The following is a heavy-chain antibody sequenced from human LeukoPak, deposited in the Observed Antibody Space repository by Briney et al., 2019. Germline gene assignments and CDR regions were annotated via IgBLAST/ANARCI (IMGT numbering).Heavy chain of an antibody. V-gene: IGHV4-59*01. Sequence: SETLSLTCTVSSGSISSYYWSWIRQPPGKGLEWIGDIYYSGTTNFNPSLKSRLTISVDTSKNHFSLNLTSVTAADTAVYYCARVKQIVGATVFDSWGQGILVSASS. CDR3: ARVKQIVGATVFDS. J-gene: IGHJ4*02. CDR1: SGSISSYY. D-gene: IGHD1-26*01. CDR2: IYYSGTT.